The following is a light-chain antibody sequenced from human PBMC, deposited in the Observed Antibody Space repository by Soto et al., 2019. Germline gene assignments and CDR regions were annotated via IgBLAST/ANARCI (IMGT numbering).Light chain of an antibody. CDR2: AAS. Sequence: DIQMTQSPSSLSASVGDRVTITCRASQSISNYLNWYQQKPGKAPKLLIYAASSLQSGVPSRFSGSGSGTDFTLTISRLQPEDFATYYCQQSYSTPTFVQGTKLEIK. CDR3: QQSYSTPT. CDR1: QSISNY. V-gene: IGKV1-39*01. J-gene: IGKJ2*01.